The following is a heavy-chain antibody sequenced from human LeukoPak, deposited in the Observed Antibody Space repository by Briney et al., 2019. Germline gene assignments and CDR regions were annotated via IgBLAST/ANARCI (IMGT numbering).Heavy chain of an antibody. CDR3: ARALYVWGTYRYSYYFDY. J-gene: IGHJ4*02. CDR2: ISYDGSHK. D-gene: IGHD3-16*02. Sequence: GGSLRLSCAASAFTFSRYAMHWVRQAPGKGLECVTLISYDGSHKDYADSVKGRFTISRDNSKNTLYLQMNSLRAEDTAVYYCARALYVWGTYRYSYYFDYWGQGTLVTVSS. V-gene: IGHV3-30*04. CDR1: AFTFSRYA.